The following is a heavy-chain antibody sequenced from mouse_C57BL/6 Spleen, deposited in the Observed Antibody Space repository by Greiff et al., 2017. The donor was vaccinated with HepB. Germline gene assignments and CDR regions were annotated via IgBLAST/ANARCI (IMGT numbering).Heavy chain of an antibody. V-gene: IGHV3-6*01. Sequence: ESGPGLVKPSQSLSLTCSVTGYSITSGYYWNWIRQFPGNKLEWMGYISYDGSNNYNPSLKNRISITRDTSKNQFFLKLNSVTTEDTATYYCARDDGYYVRFDYWGQGTTLTVSS. CDR2: ISYDGSN. CDR3: ARDDGYYVRFDY. CDR1: GYSITSGYY. D-gene: IGHD2-3*01. J-gene: IGHJ2*01.